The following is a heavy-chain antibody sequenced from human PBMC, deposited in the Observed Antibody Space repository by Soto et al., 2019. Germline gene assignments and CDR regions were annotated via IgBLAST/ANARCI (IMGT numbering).Heavy chain of an antibody. Sequence: QVQLQESGPGLVKPSQTLSLTCTVSGGSISSGDYYWSWIRQPPGKGLEWIGYIYYSGSTYYNPSLQRPVTTSVDTSKHQFSLKLSSVTAAYTAVYYCARVADCSGGRCYFSVDYWGQGTLVTVSS. CDR3: ARVADCSGGRCYFSVDY. J-gene: IGHJ4*02. CDR1: GGSISSGDYY. D-gene: IGHD2-15*01. V-gene: IGHV4-30-4*01. CDR2: IYYSGST.